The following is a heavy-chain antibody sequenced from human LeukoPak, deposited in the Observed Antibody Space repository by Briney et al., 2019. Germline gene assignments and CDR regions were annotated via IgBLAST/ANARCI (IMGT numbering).Heavy chain of an antibody. Sequence: ASVKVSCKASGYTFIDYYIHWVRQAPGQGPEWMGWINPNSGATNYAQKFQGRVTMARDTSVTTASMDLTRLTSDDTAVYYCALNPDTSGLHYFDYWGQGTLVSVSS. D-gene: IGHD6-19*01. CDR2: INPNSGAT. J-gene: IGHJ4*02. CDR1: GYTFIDYY. V-gene: IGHV1-2*02. CDR3: ALNPDTSGLHYFDY.